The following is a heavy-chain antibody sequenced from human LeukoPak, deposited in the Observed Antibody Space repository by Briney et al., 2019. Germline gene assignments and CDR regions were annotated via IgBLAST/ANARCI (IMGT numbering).Heavy chain of an antibody. CDR1: GYTFTSYG. V-gene: IGHV1-8*02. J-gene: IGHJ3*02. CDR3: ARGVLYGSGYVSDAFDI. Sequence: ASVKVSCKASGYTFTSYGISWVRQATGQGLEWMGWMNPNSGNTGYAQKFQGRVTMTRNTSISTAYMELSSLRSEDTAVYYCARGVLYGSGYVSDAFDIWGQGTMVTVSS. CDR2: MNPNSGNT. D-gene: IGHD3-10*01.